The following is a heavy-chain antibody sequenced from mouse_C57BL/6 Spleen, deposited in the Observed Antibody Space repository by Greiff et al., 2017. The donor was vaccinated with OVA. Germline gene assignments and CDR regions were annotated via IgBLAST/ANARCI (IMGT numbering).Heavy chain of an antibody. CDR3: AREIYYDPYYYAMDY. D-gene: IGHD2-4*01. Sequence: LVESGPELVKPGASVKISCKASGYAFSSSWMNWVKQRPGKGLEWIGRIYPGDGDTNYNGKFKGKATLTADKSSSTAYMQLSSLTSEDSAVYFCAREIYYDPYYYAMDYWGQGTSVTVSS. J-gene: IGHJ4*01. CDR1: GYAFSSSW. V-gene: IGHV1-82*01. CDR2: IYPGDGDT.